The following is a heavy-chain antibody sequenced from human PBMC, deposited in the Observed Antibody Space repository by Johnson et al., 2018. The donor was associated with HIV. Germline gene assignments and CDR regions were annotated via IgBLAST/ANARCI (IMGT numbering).Heavy chain of an antibody. V-gene: IGHV3-30*14. CDR3: ATSSLGWGLDGFDI. CDR2: ISYDGSNK. Sequence: QVQLVESGGGVVQPGRSLRLSCAASGFTFSSYAMHWVRQAPGKGLEWVAVISYDGSNKYYADSVQGRFTISRDNSENTLNLQMNSLRGEDTAVYYCATSSLGWGLDGFDIWGRGTMVTVSS. CDR1: GFTFSSYA. D-gene: IGHD3-16*01. J-gene: IGHJ3*02.